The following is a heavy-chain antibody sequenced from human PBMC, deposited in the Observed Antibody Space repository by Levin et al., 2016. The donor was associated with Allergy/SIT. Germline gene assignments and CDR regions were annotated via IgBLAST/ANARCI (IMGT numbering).Heavy chain of an antibody. CDR2: INAGNGNT. V-gene: IGHV1-3*01. J-gene: IGHJ4*02. Sequence: WVRQAPGQRLEWMGWINAGNGNTKYSQKFQGRVTITRDTSASTAYMELSSLRSEDTAVYYCARGKGKDPRMAGKTPPDYWGQGTLVTVSS. D-gene: IGHD3-10*01. CDR3: ARGKGKDPRMAGKTPPDY.